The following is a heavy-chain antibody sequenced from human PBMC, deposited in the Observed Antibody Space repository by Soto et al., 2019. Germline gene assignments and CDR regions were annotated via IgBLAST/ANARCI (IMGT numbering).Heavy chain of an antibody. CDR1: GYSFNSYW. V-gene: IGHV5-51*01. CDR2: IYPGDSDT. CDR3: ARRVVVPAADTSYYYYGMDV. Sequence: PVESLKISCKGCGYSFNSYWIGWVRQMPGKGLEWMGIIYPGDSDTRYSPSFQGQVTISADKSISTAYLQWSSLKASDTAMYYCARRVVVPAADTSYYYYGMDVWGQGTTVTVSS. D-gene: IGHD2-2*01. J-gene: IGHJ6*02.